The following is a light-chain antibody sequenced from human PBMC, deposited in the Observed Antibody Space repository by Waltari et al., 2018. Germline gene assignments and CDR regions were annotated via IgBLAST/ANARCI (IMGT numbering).Light chain of an antibody. CDR2: TAS. CDR1: QGIRNE. Sequence: DIQMTQSPSSLSASVGDRVTFTCRARQGIRNELGWYQQKPGKPPKRLIYTASALQSGVPSRFSGTGSVTEFTLKISSLQPEDFATYYCLQHNTYPWTFGQGTKVEIK. J-gene: IGKJ1*01. V-gene: IGKV1-17*01. CDR3: LQHNTYPWT.